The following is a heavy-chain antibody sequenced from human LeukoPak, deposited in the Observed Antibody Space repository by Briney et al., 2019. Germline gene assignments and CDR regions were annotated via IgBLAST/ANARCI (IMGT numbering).Heavy chain of an antibody. J-gene: IGHJ4*02. Sequence: GGSLRLSCAASGFTFSSYGMHWVRQAPGKGLEWVAFIRYDGSNKYYADSVKGRFTISRDNSKNTLYLQMNSLRAEDTAVYYCAKGLGLLWFGELIPFDYWGQGTLVTVSS. D-gene: IGHD3-10*01. CDR3: AKGLGLLWFGELIPFDY. CDR2: IRYDGSNK. CDR1: GFTFSSYG. V-gene: IGHV3-30*02.